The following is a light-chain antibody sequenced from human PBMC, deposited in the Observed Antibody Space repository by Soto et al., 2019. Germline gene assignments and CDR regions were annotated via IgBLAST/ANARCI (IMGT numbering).Light chain of an antibody. CDR1: EILVYSDGFTY. Sequence: DGVMTHSPLSLGVTLGDPASISCISIEILVYSDGFTYLNWFQQRPGQSPRRLIYKVSNRDSGVPDRFSGRGSGTDFTLTISRVEADDVGVYYCMQATHWPWTLGQGTKVDIK. V-gene: IGKV2-30*01. CDR2: KVS. CDR3: MQATHWPWT. J-gene: IGKJ1*01.